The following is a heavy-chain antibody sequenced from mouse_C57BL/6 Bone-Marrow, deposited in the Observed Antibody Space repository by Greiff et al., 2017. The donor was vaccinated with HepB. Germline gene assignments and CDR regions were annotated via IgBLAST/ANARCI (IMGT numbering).Heavy chain of an antibody. J-gene: IGHJ3*01. CDR2: ISGGGGNT. V-gene: IGHV5-9*01. Sequence: EVMLVESGGGLVKPGGSLKLSCAASGFTFSSYTMSWVRQTPEKRLEWVATISGGGGNTYYPDSVKGRFTISRDNAKNTLYLQMSSLRSEDTALYCCARLDAGFAYWGQGTLVTVSA. CDR3: ARLDAGFAY. CDR1: GFTFSSYT.